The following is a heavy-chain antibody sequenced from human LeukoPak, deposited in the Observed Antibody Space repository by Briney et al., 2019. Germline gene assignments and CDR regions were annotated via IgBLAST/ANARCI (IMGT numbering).Heavy chain of an antibody. Sequence: SETLSLTCTVSGGSISSYYWSWLRQPPGKGLEWIGYIYYSGSTNYNPSLKSRVTISVDTYKNQFSLKLSSVTAADTAVYYCARGGRLGKISGGWFDLWGQGTLVTVSS. J-gene: IGHJ5*02. CDR3: ARGGRLGKISGGWFDL. V-gene: IGHV4-59*01. D-gene: IGHD3-10*01. CDR2: IYYSGST. CDR1: GGSISSYY.